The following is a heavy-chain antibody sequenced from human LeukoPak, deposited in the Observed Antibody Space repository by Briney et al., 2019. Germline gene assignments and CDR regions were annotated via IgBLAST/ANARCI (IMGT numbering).Heavy chain of an antibody. Sequence: GGSLRLSCAASGFTFSSYEMNWVRQAPGKGLEWVSYISSSGSTIYYADSVKGRFTISRDNAKNSLYLQMNSLRAEDTAVYYCARVYSSSSLDYWGRGTLVTVSS. V-gene: IGHV3-48*03. CDR2: ISSSGSTI. D-gene: IGHD6-6*01. CDR1: GFTFSSYE. J-gene: IGHJ4*02. CDR3: ARVYSSSSLDY.